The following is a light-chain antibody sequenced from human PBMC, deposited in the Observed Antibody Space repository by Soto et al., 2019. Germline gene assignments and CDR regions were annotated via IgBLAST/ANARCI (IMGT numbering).Light chain of an antibody. CDR1: SSNIGSNF. CDR2: SNN. J-gene: IGLJ2*01. Sequence: QSVLTQPPSASGTPGQTVTISCSGSSSNIGSNFVYWYQQLPGAAPKLLIYSNNQRPSGGPDRFSGSKSGTSASLAISGLRSEDEADYYCATWDDSLSAPVFGGGTKLTVL. CDR3: ATWDDSLSAPV. V-gene: IGLV1-47*02.